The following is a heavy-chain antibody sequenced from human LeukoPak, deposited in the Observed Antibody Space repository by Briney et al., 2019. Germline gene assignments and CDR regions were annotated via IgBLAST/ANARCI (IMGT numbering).Heavy chain of an antibody. Sequence: GGSLRLSCAASGFTFSSYWMSWVRQAPGKGLKWVANIKQDGSEKYYVDSVKGQFTISRDNAKNSLYLQMNSLRAEDTAVYYCAGGSIAVAEDYWGQGTLVTVSS. CDR1: GFTFSSYW. J-gene: IGHJ4*02. D-gene: IGHD6-19*01. CDR2: IKQDGSEK. CDR3: AGGSIAVAEDY. V-gene: IGHV3-7*01.